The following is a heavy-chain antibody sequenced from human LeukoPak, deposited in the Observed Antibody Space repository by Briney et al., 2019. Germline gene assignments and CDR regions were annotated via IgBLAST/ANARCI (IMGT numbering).Heavy chain of an antibody. D-gene: IGHD3-10*01. V-gene: IGHV3-23*01. CDR2: MSADSATT. J-gene: IGHJ4*02. Sequence: GGSLRLSCAASGFTISSYSMNWVRQAPGKGLEWVSVMSADSATTFYADSVKGRFTISRDNAKNTVFLQMSSLRAEDTALYYCARKSASGNYPLDYWGQGTLVTVSS. CDR3: ARKSASGNYPLDY. CDR1: GFTISSYS.